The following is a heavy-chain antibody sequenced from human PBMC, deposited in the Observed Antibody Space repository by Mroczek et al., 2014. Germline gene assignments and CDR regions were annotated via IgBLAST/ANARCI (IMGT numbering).Heavy chain of an antibody. CDR1: GFTFSSYG. J-gene: IGHJ4*02. V-gene: IGHV3-30*18. CDR3: AKSSVFGVVYYYFDY. D-gene: IGHD3-3*01. CDR2: ISYDGSNK. Sequence: QVQLQQWGGGVVQPGRSLRLSCAASGFTFSSYGMHWVRQAPGKGLEWVAVISYDGSNKYYADSVKGRFTISRDNSKNTLYLQMNSLRAEDTAVYYCAKSSVFGVVYYYFDYWGQGTLVTVSS.